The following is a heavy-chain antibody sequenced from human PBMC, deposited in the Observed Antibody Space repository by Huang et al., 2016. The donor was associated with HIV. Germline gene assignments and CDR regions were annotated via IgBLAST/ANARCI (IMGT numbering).Heavy chain of an antibody. J-gene: IGHJ4*02. CDR3: ARPRMTATSSDSTWSFFDS. Sequence: QVQLQQWGAGLLKPSGVLSLKCAVYGGSLSDYYWTWIRQSPGKGLGWIGEVNHRGLSTYNQARRSRGTMSVDMAKNQFSLNLTSLTVADTAVYYCARPRMTATSSDSTWSFFDSWGQGTLVIVSS. V-gene: IGHV4-34*02. CDR2: VNHRGLS. CDR1: GGSLSDYY. D-gene: IGHD2-21*02.